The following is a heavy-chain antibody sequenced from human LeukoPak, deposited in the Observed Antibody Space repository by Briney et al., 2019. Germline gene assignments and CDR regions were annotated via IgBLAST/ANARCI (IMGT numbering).Heavy chain of an antibody. CDR3: ARVTTWPYYYHYMDF. D-gene: IGHD1-1*01. CDR2: IYYSGST. Sequence: PSETLSLTCTVSGGSISSYYWSWIRQPPGKGLEWIGYIYYSGSTNYNPSLKSRVTISVDTSKNQFSLKLSSVTAADTAVYYCARVTTWPYYYHYMDFWGRGATFTVSS. V-gene: IGHV4-59*01. CDR1: GGSISSYY. J-gene: IGHJ6*03.